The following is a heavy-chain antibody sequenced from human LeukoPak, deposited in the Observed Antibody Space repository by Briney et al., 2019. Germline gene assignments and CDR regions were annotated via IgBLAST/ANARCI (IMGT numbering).Heavy chain of an antibody. CDR3: TRGARDADYHYYTDV. CDR2: TYYRSKWYN. J-gene: IGHJ6*03. CDR1: GDSLSSNSVE. V-gene: IGHV6-1*01. Sequence: SQTLSLTCDLSGDSLSSNSVESNWIRQSPSRGLEWLGRTYYRSKWYNHYAVSVRSRITINADTSKNQFSLQLNSVTPEDTAIYYCTRGARDADYHYYTDVWGKGTTVTVSS.